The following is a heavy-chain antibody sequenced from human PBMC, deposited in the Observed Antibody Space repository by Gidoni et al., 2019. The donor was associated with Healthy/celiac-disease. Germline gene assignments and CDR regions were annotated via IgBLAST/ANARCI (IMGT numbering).Heavy chain of an antibody. J-gene: IGHJ6*03. CDR3: AKDDKRCSSTSCPYYYYYYMDV. CDR2: ISYDGSNK. Sequence: EWVAVISYDGSNKYYADSVKGRFTISRDNSKNTLYLQMNSLRAEDTAVYYCAKDDKRCSSTSCPYYYYYYMDVWGKGTTVTVSS. D-gene: IGHD2-2*01. V-gene: IGHV3-30*18.